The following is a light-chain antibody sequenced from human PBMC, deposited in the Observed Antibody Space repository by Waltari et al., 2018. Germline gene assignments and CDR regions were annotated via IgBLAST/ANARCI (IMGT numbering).Light chain of an antibody. CDR3: QSIDSIVV. J-gene: IGLJ2*01. V-gene: IGLV3-25*03. CDR1: LFPPHY. Sequence: SYELTQAPSVSVSPGQTATIRSSGDLFPPHYAYWYQQKPGQAPVVFLYKDTQRPSGIPERFSGSSSGTTVTLTISGVQAEDEADYYCQSIDSIVVFGGGTKLTV. CDR2: KDT.